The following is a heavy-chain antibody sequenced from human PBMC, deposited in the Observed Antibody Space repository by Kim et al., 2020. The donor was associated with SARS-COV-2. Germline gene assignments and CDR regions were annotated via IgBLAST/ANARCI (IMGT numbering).Heavy chain of an antibody. CDR2: ISAYNGNI. Sequence: ASVKVSCKASGYTFTSYGISWVRQAPGQGLEWMGWISAYNGNINYAQKLQGRVTMTTDTPTSTAYMELRSLRSDDTAVYYCARDYCSSTNCYTVFDYWGQGTLVTVSS. CDR1: GYTFTSYG. D-gene: IGHD2-2*02. V-gene: IGHV1-18*01. J-gene: IGHJ4*02. CDR3: ARDYCSSTNCYTVFDY.